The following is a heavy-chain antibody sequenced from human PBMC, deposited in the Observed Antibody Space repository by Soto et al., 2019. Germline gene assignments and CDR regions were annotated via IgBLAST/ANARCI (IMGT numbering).Heavy chain of an antibody. CDR3: ASNQPYRDYVVGRYWFDP. D-gene: IGHD4-17*01. CDR2: ISAYNGNT. CDR1: GYTFTSYG. V-gene: IGHV1-18*01. Sequence: QVQLVQSGAEVKKPGASVKVSCKASGYTFTSYGISWVRQAPGQGLEWMGWISAYNGNTKYAQKLQGRVTMTTDTSTSTAYMELGSLRADDSAVDYCASNQPYRDYVVGRYWFDPWGKGTLVTFSS. J-gene: IGHJ5*02.